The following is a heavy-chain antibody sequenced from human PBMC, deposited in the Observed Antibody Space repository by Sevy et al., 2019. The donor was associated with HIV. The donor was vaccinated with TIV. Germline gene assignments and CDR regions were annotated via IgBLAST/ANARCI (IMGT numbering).Heavy chain of an antibody. CDR1: AFTFSSYG. Sequence: GGSLRLSCAASAFTFSSYGMHWVRQTPGKGLEWVAVIWYDGSNKYYADSVKGRFTISRDNSKNTLYLQMNSLRAEDTAVYYCARAKLLPVMVSMVRGALSYYFDYWGQGTLVTVSS. CDR2: IWYDGSNK. J-gene: IGHJ4*02. D-gene: IGHD3-10*01. V-gene: IGHV3-33*01. CDR3: ARAKLLPVMVSMVRGALSYYFDY.